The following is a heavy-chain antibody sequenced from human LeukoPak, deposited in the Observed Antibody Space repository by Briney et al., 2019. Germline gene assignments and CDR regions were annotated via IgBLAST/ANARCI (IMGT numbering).Heavy chain of an antibody. D-gene: IGHD3-10*01. V-gene: IGHV3-30*02. CDR1: GFTFRSYA. Sequence: PGGSLRLSCAASGFTFRSYAMHWVRQAPGKGLEWVAFIRYDGSKKYHADSVKGRFTISRDNPKNTLYLQMNTLRTEDTAVYYCAKDPGFGELVDWGQGTLVTVSS. CDR3: AKDPGFGELVD. CDR2: IRYDGSKK. J-gene: IGHJ4*02.